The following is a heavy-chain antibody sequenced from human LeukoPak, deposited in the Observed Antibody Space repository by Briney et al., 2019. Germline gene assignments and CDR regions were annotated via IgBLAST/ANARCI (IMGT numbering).Heavy chain of an antibody. Sequence: SETLSLTCTVSGGSISSYYWSWIRQPPGKGLEWIGYIYYSGSTNYNPSLKSRVTISVDTSKNQFSLKLSSVTAADTAVYYCARVGDDSSVYSPHAYGGQEPLATFS. CDR1: GGSISSYY. J-gene: IGHJ4*02. CDR2: IYYSGST. CDR3: ARVGDDSSVYSPHAY. V-gene: IGHV4-59*01. D-gene: IGHD3-22*01.